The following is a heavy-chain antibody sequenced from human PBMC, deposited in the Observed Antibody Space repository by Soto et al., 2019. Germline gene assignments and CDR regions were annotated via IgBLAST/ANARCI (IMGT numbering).Heavy chain of an antibody. D-gene: IGHD2-15*01. J-gene: IGHJ4*02. Sequence: QITLRESGPTLVKPTQTLTLTCTISGFSLSTSGVGVGWIRQPPGKSLEWLALIYWDDVQRYSPSLKTRLTITKDTSRSQVVLTMTNMDPVDTATYYCARSPCSGGTCYLFDYWGQGTLVTVSS. CDR1: GFSLSTSGVG. V-gene: IGHV2-5*02. CDR3: ARSPCSGGTCYLFDY. CDR2: IYWDDVQ.